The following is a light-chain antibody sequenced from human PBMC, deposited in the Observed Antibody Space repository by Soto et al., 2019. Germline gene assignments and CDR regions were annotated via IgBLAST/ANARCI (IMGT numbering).Light chain of an antibody. CDR2: DAS. CDR1: QSVSSN. V-gene: IGKV3-15*01. CDR3: QQYNNWPLT. Sequence: EKVMTQSPATLSVSPGERATLSCRASQSVSSNLAWYQQKPGQAPRLLIYDASTRATGIPARFSGSGSGTEFTLTISSLQSEDFPVYYCQQYNNWPLTVGQGTRLETK. J-gene: IGKJ5*01.